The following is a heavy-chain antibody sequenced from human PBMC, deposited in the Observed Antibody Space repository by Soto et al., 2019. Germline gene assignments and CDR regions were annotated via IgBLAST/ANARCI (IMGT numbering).Heavy chain of an antibody. CDR3: ARDLMITFGGVVVLSSPDY. J-gene: IGHJ4*02. D-gene: IGHD3-16*02. V-gene: IGHV1-2*02. Sequence: ASVKVSCKASGYTFTGYYMHWVRQAPGQGLEWMGWIYPNSGDTNYAQNFQGRVTMTGDTSISAAYMELSRLRSDDTAVYFCARDLMITFGGVVVLSSPDYWGQGTLVTVSS. CDR2: IYPNSGDT. CDR1: GYTFTGYY.